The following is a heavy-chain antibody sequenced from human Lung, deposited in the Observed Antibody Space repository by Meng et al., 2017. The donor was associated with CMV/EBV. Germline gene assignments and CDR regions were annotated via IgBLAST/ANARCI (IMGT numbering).Heavy chain of an antibody. CDR3: ANILYSSSSDY. Sequence: CAASGFTSRECDMHRYRQERGKGMEWEAIIRNDGSRKYYGDTVKGRFTIARDNSKNTLYLQMDSLRANDTAVYYCANILYSSSSDYWGQGTLVTVSS. CDR2: IRNDGSRK. J-gene: IGHJ4*02. CDR1: GFTSRECD. V-gene: IGHV3-30*02. D-gene: IGHD6-6*01.